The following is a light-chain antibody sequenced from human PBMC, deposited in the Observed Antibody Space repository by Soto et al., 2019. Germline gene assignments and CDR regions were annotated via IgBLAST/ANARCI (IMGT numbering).Light chain of an antibody. Sequence: QSALTQPASVSGSPGQSITISCTGTSSDVGSYNLVSWYQQHPGKAPKLMIYEVSKRPSGVSNRFSSSKSGNTASLTISGLQAEDEADYYCCSYAGSSSVFGTGTKLTVL. V-gene: IGLV2-23*02. CDR3: CSYAGSSSV. CDR2: EVS. CDR1: SSDVGSYNL. J-gene: IGLJ1*01.